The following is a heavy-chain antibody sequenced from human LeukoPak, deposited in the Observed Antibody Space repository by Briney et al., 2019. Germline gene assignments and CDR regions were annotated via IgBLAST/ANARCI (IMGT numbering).Heavy chain of an antibody. V-gene: IGHV4-59*01. D-gene: IGHD2-2*01. CDR3: ARDSCSSTSCYDWFDP. J-gene: IGHJ5*02. CDR2: IYYSGST. CDR1: GGSISSYY. Sequence: PSETLSHTCTVSGGSISSYYWSWIRPPPGKGLAWIGYIYYSGSTNYNPSLNSRVTISVDTSKNQFTLKLSSVTAADTAVYYCARDSCSSTSCYDWFDPWGQGTLVTVSS.